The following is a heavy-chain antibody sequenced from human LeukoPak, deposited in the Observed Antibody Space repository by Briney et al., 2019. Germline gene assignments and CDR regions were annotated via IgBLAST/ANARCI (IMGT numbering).Heavy chain of an antibody. Sequence: PGGSLRLSCAASGFTVSSNYMSWLRQAPAKGLEWVSVIYSGGSTYYADSVKGRFTISRDNSKNTLYLQMNSLRAEDTAVYYCARGIRTYGMDVWGQGTTVTASS. CDR2: IYSGGST. J-gene: IGHJ6*02. V-gene: IGHV3-66*01. D-gene: IGHD1-14*01. CDR3: ARGIRTYGMDV. CDR1: GFTVSSNY.